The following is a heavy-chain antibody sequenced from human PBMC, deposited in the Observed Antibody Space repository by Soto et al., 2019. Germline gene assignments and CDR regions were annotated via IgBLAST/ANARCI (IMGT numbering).Heavy chain of an antibody. CDR3: AKDLSYSSSWLNYYYGMDV. J-gene: IGHJ6*02. CDR1: GFTFSSYG. D-gene: IGHD6-13*01. V-gene: IGHV3-30*18. Sequence: GGSLRLSCAASGFTFSSYGMHWVRQAPGKGLEWVAVISYDGSNKYYADSVKGRFTISRDNSKNTLYLQMNSLRAEDTAVYYCAKDLSYSSSWLNYYYGMDVWGQGTTVTVSS. CDR2: ISYDGSNK.